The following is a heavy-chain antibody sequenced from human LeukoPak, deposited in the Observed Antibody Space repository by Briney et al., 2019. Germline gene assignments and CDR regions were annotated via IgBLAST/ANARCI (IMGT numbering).Heavy chain of an antibody. CDR2: IHYSGST. D-gene: IGHD4-17*01. Sequence: PSETLSLTCTVSGGSISSHYWSWIRQPPGKGLEWIGYIHYSGSTNYNPSLKSRVTISVDTSKNQFSLKLSSVTAADTAVYYCARGPYGELGHWGQGTLVTVSS. CDR1: GGSISSHY. J-gene: IGHJ4*02. V-gene: IGHV4-59*11. CDR3: ARGPYGELGH.